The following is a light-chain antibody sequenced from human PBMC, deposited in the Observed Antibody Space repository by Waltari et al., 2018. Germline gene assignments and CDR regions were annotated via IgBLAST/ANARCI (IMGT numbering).Light chain of an antibody. CDR2: DNY. CDR3: ATWDNSLTAVV. CDR1: SSNIGNYL. Sequence: QSVLTQPPSVSAPPGQKVTISCSGRSSNIGNYLVSWYHQLPGATPQLLIYDNYKRPSGIPDRFSASKSGTSATLDIAGLQIGDEADYYGATWDNSLTAVVFGGGTKLTVL. J-gene: IGLJ2*01. V-gene: IGLV1-51*01.